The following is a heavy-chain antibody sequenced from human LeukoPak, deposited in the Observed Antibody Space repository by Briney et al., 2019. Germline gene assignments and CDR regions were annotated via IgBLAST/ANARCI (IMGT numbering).Heavy chain of an antibody. CDR1: GFTVSSNY. Sequence: GGSLRLSCAASGFTVSSNYMSWVRQAPGKGLEWVSVIYSGGSTYCADSVKGRFTISRDNSKNTLYLQMNSLRAEDTAVYYCARCSGNGYDYSWFDPWGQGTLVTVSS. J-gene: IGHJ5*02. D-gene: IGHD5-12*01. V-gene: IGHV3-66*01. CDR3: ARCSGNGYDYSWFDP. CDR2: IYSGGST.